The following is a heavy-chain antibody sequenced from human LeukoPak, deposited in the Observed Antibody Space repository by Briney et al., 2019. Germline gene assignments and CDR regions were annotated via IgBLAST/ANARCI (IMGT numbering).Heavy chain of an antibody. CDR3: AKGNNYGPVDY. V-gene: IGHV3-23*01. Sequence: GGSLRLSCAASGFTFSSCAMSWVRQAPGKGLEWVSTVSHSGGSTYFADSVKGRFTISRDNSKNTLYLQMNSLRAEDTAVYYCAKGNNYGPVDYWGQGTLVTVSS. CDR1: GFTFSSCA. J-gene: IGHJ4*02. D-gene: IGHD5-18*01. CDR2: VSHSGGST.